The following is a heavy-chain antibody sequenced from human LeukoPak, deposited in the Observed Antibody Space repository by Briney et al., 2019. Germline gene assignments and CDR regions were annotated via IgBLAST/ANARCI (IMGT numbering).Heavy chain of an antibody. V-gene: IGHV3-30*03. D-gene: IGHD6-13*01. Sequence: GGSLRLSCAASGFTFSNYGMHWVRQAPGKGLEWVAVIPYDGSNKYYADSVKGRFTISRDNSKNSLYLQMNSLRAEDTAVYYCARDMSLSAPGFDFWGQGTLVTVSS. CDR1: GFTFSNYG. CDR2: IPYDGSNK. CDR3: ARDMSLSAPGFDF. J-gene: IGHJ5*01.